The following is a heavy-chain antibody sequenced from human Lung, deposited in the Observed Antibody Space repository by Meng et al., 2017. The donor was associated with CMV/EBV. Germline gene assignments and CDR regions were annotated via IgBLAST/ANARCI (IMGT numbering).Heavy chain of an antibody. V-gene: IGHV4-4*07. Sequence: QVRLQGSGPGLVKPSETLSLTCSVSGGSVIGYYWNWIRQPAGKGLEWIGRIYSSGLTHYNPSLENRITMSVDTSKNHFSLDLTSVTAADTARYYCVRLAPDVNYFDNWGQGTLVTVSS. CDR3: VRLAPDVNYFDN. J-gene: IGHJ4*02. CDR2: IYSSGLT. D-gene: IGHD2-2*01. CDR1: GGSVIGYY.